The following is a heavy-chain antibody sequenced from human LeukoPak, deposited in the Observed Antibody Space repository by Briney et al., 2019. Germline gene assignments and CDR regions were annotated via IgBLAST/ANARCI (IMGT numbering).Heavy chain of an antibody. Sequence: GGSLRLSCAASGFTFSIYWMSWVRQARGKGLEWVANIKQDGSEKYYVDSVKGRFTISRDNAKNSLYLQMNSLRAEDTAVYYCASPTGYSSAEDVWGQGTTVTVSS. CDR1: GFTFSIYW. J-gene: IGHJ6*02. D-gene: IGHD6-19*01. CDR3: ASPTGYSSAEDV. CDR2: IKQDGSEK. V-gene: IGHV3-7*01.